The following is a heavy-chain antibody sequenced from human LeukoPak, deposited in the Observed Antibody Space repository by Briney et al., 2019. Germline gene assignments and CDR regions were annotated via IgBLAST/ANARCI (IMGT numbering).Heavy chain of an antibody. CDR3: ARDPADY. J-gene: IGHJ4*02. CDR2: IYYSGST. D-gene: IGHD2-2*01. CDR1: GGSISSYY. Sequence: KPSETLSLTCTVSGGSISSYYWSWIRQPPGKGLEWIGYIYYSGSTNYNPSLKSRVTISVDTSKNQFSLKLSSVTAADTAVYYCARDPADYWGQGTLVTVSS. V-gene: IGHV4-59*12.